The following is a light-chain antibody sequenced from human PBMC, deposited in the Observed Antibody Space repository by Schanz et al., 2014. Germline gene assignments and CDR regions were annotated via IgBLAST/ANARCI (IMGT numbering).Light chain of an antibody. CDR1: QSVSSSY. Sequence: EIVLTQSPATLSVSPGERAALSCRASQSVSSSYLAWYQQKPGQAPNVLIYGASRRATGIPARFSGSGSGADFTLTIDSLEPEDLAVYYCQHRSNWRYTFGQGTKLEI. V-gene: IGKV3D-20*02. CDR3: QHRSNWRYT. CDR2: GAS. J-gene: IGKJ2*01.